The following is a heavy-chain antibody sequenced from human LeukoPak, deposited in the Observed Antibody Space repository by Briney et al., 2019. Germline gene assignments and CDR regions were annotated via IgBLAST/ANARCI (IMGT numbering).Heavy chain of an antibody. CDR2: IYHDEST. CDR3: ARDWGGVDI. Sequence: PSETLPLTCAVSGYSIRSDYLWGWIRQPPGKGLEWIGSIYHDESTYYNPSLKSRLTMSVDTSKNQFSLKLSSATAADTAVYYCARDWGGVDIWGQGTMVTVSS. V-gene: IGHV4-38-2*02. J-gene: IGHJ3*02. D-gene: IGHD2-21*01. CDR1: GYSIRSDYL.